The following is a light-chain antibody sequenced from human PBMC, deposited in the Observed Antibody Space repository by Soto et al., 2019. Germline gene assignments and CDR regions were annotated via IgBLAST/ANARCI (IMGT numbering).Light chain of an antibody. CDR3: SSYTTSSTLV. V-gene: IGLV2-14*01. CDR1: SSDVGGYNY. J-gene: IGLJ3*02. CDR2: EVS. Sequence: QSVLTQPASVSGSPGQSITISCTGTSSDVGGYNYVSWYQQHPAKAPKLMIYEVSNRPSGVSHRFSGSKSGNTASLTISGLQAEEEADYYCSSYTTSSTLVFGGGTKLTVL.